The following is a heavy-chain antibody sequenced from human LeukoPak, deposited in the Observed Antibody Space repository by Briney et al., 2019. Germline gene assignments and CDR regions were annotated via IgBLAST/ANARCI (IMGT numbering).Heavy chain of an antibody. CDR1: GGSISSGGYS. CDR3: ARALVRTGTTRWFDP. V-gene: IGHV4-30-2*01. Sequence: PSETLSFTCAVSGGSISSGGYSWSWIRQPPGKGLEWIGYIYHSGSTYYNPSLKSRVTISVDRSKNQFSLKLSSVTAADTAVYYCARALVRTGTTRWFDPWGQGTLVTVSS. J-gene: IGHJ5*02. D-gene: IGHD1-7*01. CDR2: IYHSGST.